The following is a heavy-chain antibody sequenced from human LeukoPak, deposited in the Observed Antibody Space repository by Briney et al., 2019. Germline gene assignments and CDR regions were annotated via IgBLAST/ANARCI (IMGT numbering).Heavy chain of an antibody. D-gene: IGHD5-12*01. V-gene: IGHV4-59*01. CDR3: ASEANSGYIFYY. J-gene: IGHJ4*02. Sequence: SETLSLTCTVSGGSISSYYWSWIRQSPGKGLEWIGYIYYSGSTNYNPSLKSRVTISIDTSKNQFSLKLSSVTAADTAVYYCASEANSGYIFYYWGQGTLVTVSS. CDR1: GGSISSYY. CDR2: IYYSGST.